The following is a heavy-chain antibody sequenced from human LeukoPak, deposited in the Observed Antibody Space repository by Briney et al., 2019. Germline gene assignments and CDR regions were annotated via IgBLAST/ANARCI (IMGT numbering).Heavy chain of an antibody. J-gene: IGHJ4*02. Sequence: GGSLRLSCAASGCTFSSYAMHWVRQAPGKGLEWVAVISYDGSNKYYADSVKGRFTISRDNSKNTLYLQMNSLRAEDTAVYYCARDSSGWCSPHTNTPHYWGQGTLVTVSS. CDR2: ISYDGSNK. V-gene: IGHV3-30*04. CDR1: GCTFSSYA. D-gene: IGHD6-19*01. CDR3: ARDSSGWCSPHTNTPHY.